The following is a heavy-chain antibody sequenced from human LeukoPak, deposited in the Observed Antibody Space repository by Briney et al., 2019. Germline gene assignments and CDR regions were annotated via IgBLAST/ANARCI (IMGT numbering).Heavy chain of an antibody. J-gene: IGHJ4*02. Sequence: GGSLRLSCVDSGFTFSSYSMNWVRQAPGKGLEWISYISSSSGTTYYADSVTGRFTISRDNAKNSLYLQMNSLRDEDTAVYYCARSIRVATMIFDYWGQGTLVTVSS. CDR2: ISSSSGTT. CDR1: GFTFSSYS. V-gene: IGHV3-48*02. CDR3: ARSIRVATMIFDY. D-gene: IGHD5-12*01.